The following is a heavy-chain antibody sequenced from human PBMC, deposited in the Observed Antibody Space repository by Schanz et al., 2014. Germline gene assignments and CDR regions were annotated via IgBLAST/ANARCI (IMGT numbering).Heavy chain of an antibody. CDR1: FSTFSSSH. J-gene: IGHJ4*02. Sequence: VQRVASFFFLFQPGDSLRLSCAASFSTFSSSHMKWVRHAPGQGLEFFSSLRRPLPSLYYADSVKGRFTISRDSARNSLYLQMSSLRAEDTAVYYCARGTPFLCDYWGQGTLVTVSS. CDR3: ARGTPFLCDY. D-gene: IGHD3-16*01. V-gene: IGHV3-21*01. CDR2: LRRPLPSL.